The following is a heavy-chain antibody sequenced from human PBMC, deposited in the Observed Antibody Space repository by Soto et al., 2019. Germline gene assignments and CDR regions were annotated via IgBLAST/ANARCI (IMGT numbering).Heavy chain of an antibody. D-gene: IGHD2-15*01. CDR2: VGGSGDST. J-gene: IGHJ4*02. V-gene: IGHV3-23*01. Sequence: EVQLLDSGGGLVQPGGSLRLSCAASGFTFSNYAMSWVRQAPGKGLEWVSGVGGSGDSTYSADSVKGRFTIYRDNSKDPLYLQMNSLRAEDTAVYYCAKSPLGYCSGGSCYPPHYFDYWGQGTLVTVSS. CDR1: GFTFSNYA. CDR3: AKSPLGYCSGGSCYPPHYFDY.